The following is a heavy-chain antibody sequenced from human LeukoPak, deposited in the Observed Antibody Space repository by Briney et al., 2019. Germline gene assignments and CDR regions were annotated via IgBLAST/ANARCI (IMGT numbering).Heavy chain of an antibody. V-gene: IGHV3-33*01. CDR3: ARDAERGFDYSNSLNY. J-gene: IGHJ4*02. CDR2: IWSDASDK. CDR1: QFTFSHYG. Sequence: GGSLRLSCAASQFTFSHYGMHWVRQAPGRGLQWVAVIWSDASDKYYSDSVKGRFTISRDNSKNTLYLEMNNLRAEDTAVYYCARDAERGFDYSNSLNYWGQGTLVTVSS. D-gene: IGHD4-11*01.